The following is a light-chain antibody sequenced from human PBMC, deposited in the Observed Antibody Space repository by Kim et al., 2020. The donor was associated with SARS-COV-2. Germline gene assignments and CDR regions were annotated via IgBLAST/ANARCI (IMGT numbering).Light chain of an antibody. V-gene: IGLV3-19*01. CDR2: GKN. J-gene: IGLJ1*01. CDR3: NSRDSSGNHLEV. Sequence: SSELTQVPAVSVALGQTVRITCQGDSLRSYYASWYQQKPGQAPVLVIYGKNNRPSGIPDRFSGSSSGNTASLTITGAQAEDEADYYCNSRDSSGNHLEVFGTGTKVTVL. CDR1: SLRSYY.